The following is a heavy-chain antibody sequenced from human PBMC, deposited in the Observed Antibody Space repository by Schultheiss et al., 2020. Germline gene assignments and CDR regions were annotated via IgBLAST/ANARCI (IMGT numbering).Heavy chain of an antibody. D-gene: IGHD2-15*01. Sequence: SETLSLTCTVSGGSISSSSYHWGWIRQPPGKGLEWIGSILYSGSTYYNPSLKSRVTMSADTSRNQFSLKLSSVTAADTAVYYCGTVARDYWGQGILVTVSS. CDR2: ILYSGST. V-gene: IGHV4-39*01. CDR3: GTVARDY. J-gene: IGHJ4*02. CDR1: GGSISSSSYH.